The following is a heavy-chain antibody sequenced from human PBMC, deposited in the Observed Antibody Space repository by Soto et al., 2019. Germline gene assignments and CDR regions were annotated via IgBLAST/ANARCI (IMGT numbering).Heavy chain of an antibody. CDR2: INHSGST. CDR3: ARQTPPYDSSGYYYYYYYYGMDV. D-gene: IGHD3-22*01. Sequence: SETLSLTCAVYGGSFIGYYWSGILQPPGKGMEWIGEINHSGSTNYNPSLKSRVTISVDTSKNQFSLKLSSVTAADTAVYYCARQTPPYDSSGYYYYYYYYGMDVWGQGTTVTVSS. CDR1: GGSFIGYY. V-gene: IGHV4-34*01. J-gene: IGHJ6*02.